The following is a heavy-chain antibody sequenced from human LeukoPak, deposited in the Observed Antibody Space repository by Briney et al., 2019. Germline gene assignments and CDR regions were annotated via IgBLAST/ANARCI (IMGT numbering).Heavy chain of an antibody. D-gene: IGHD2-2*01. CDR2: ISYCSSYI. J-gene: IGHJ4*02. CDR1: GFTFSSYS. CDR3: ARDPYCSSTSCYLDY. V-gene: IGHV3-21*01. Sequence: GGSLRLSCAASGFTFSSYSMNCCRQPPAKRLQGVSSISYCSSYIYYADSVKGRFTISRDNAKNSLYLQMNSLRAEDTAVYYCARDPYCSSTSCYLDYWGQGTLVTVSS.